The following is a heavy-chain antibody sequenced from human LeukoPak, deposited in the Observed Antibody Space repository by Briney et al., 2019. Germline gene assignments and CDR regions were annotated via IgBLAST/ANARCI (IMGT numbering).Heavy chain of an antibody. CDR3: TTGIRGD. CDR1: GFTFSSYA. Sequence: GGSLRLSCAASGFTFSSYAMHWVRQAPGEGLDWVGRIASKTDGGATDYAAPVKGRFTISRDDSKNTLNLQMNSLKTEDTAVYYCTTGIRGDWGQGTLVTVSS. D-gene: IGHD3-10*01. CDR2: IASKTDGGAT. V-gene: IGHV3-15*04. J-gene: IGHJ4*02.